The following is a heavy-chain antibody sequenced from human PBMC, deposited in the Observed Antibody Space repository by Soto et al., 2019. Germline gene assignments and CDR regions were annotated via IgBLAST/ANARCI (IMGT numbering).Heavy chain of an antibody. CDR3: ARARIGTLNGFDY. CDR2: INALAGRV. J-gene: IGHJ4*02. V-gene: IGHV1-46*01. D-gene: IGHD1-1*01. CDR1: GYAFTDSF. Sequence: QVQLVQSGAEVKTPGASVTVSCRTSGYAFTDSFIHWLRQAPGHGLEWMGMINALAGRVTYAQTFQGRVTMPKDTSTNTVYLELNSLVPEQTGVYYCARARIGTLNGFDYWGQGTLVTVSS.